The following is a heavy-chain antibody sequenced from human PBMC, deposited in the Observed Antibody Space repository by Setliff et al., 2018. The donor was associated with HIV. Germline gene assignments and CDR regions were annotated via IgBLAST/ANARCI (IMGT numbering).Heavy chain of an antibody. J-gene: IGHJ6*03. CDR2: IYTSGST. V-gene: IGHV4-4*07. CDR3: HSWSWSYYYCYMDV. CDR1: GGSISSYY. Sequence: SETLSLPCTVSGGSISSYYWSWIRQPAGKGLEWIGRIYTSGSTNYNPSLKSRVTISVDTSKNQYSPKLSSVTAADTAVYYCHSWSWSYYYCYMDVWGKGTTVTVSS.